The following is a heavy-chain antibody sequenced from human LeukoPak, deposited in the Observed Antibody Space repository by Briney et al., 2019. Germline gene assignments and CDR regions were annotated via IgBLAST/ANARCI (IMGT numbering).Heavy chain of an antibody. CDR1: GVSIGSSDYY. D-gene: IGHD2-2*01. V-gene: IGHV4-39*01. J-gene: IGHJ5*02. CDR3: VRHVVQGGHDWFDP. Sequence: KPSETLSLTCTVSGVSIGSSDYYWGWVRQPPGKGLEWMASIYSGGSTYYIPSLKSRVTISADTSKNQFSLKLTSVTAGDTAVYYCVRHVVQGGHDWFDPWGQGTLVTVSS. CDR2: IYSGGST.